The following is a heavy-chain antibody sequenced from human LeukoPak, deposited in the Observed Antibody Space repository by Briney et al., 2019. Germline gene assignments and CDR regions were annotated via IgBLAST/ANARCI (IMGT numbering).Heavy chain of an antibody. CDR3: AKETASGYDAFDV. V-gene: IGHV3-23*01. CDR2: ITSGGGT. Sequence: PGGSLRLSCAASGFTFSSCAMSWVRQAPGKGLEWVSAITSGGGTYYADSVKGRFTISRDNSKNTLSLQMNSLRAEDTAVYYCAKETASGYDAFDVWGQGTMVTVSS. J-gene: IGHJ3*01. CDR1: GFTFSSCA. D-gene: IGHD5-12*01.